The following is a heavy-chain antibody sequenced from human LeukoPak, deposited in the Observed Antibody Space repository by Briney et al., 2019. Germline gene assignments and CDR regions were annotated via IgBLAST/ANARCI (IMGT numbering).Heavy chain of an antibody. CDR2: MNPNVGGA. J-gene: IGHJ4*02. V-gene: IGHV1-2*02. CDR1: GHTFTGYY. D-gene: IGHD3-10*02. Sequence: ASVKVSCKASGHTFTGYYVYWVRQAPGQGLEWMGWMNPNVGGANFPEKFQGRVTVTSDPAISAAYMELRRLRSDDTAVYYCARGVFGESLESWGQGTLVTVSS. CDR3: ARGVFGESLES.